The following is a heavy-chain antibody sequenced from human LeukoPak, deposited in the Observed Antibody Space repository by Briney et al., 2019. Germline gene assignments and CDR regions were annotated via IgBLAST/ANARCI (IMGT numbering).Heavy chain of an antibody. CDR3: ARDRSRNLGWRREFDY. J-gene: IGHJ4*02. CDR1: GFTFSSYW. D-gene: IGHD2-21*02. CDR2: ISYDGSNK. V-gene: IGHV3-30*03. Sequence: GGSLRLSCAASGFTFSSYWMSWVRQAPGKGLEWVAVISYDGSNKYYADSVKGRFTISRDNSKNTLYLQMNSLRAEDTAVYYCARDRSRNLGWRREFDYWGQGTLVTVSS.